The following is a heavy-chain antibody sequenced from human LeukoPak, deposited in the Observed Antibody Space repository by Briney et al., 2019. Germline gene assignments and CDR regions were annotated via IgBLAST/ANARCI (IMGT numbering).Heavy chain of an antibody. D-gene: IGHD4-17*01. CDR1: GDSIGSYY. CDR2: IYTSGST. V-gene: IGHV4-4*07. CDR3: ARGPDYGDYVFNY. Sequence: SDTLSLTCTVSGDSIGSYYWSWIRQPAGKGLEWIGRIYTSGSTNYNPSLKSRVTMSVDTSKNQFSLKLSSVTAADTAVYYCARGPDYGDYVFNYWGQGTLVTVSS. J-gene: IGHJ4*02.